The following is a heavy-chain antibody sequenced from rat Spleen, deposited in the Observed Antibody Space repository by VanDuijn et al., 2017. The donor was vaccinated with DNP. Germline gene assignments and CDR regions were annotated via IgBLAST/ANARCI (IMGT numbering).Heavy chain of an antibody. Sequence: EVQLVESGGGLVQPGKSLKLSCAASGFTFSHYYMAWVRQAPTKGLEWVASISTGGGNTYYRDSVKGRFAISRDNAKSTLYLQINSLRSEDMATYYCVRWNSGHFDYWGQGVMVTVSS. CDR2: ISTGGGNT. V-gene: IGHV5-25*01. D-gene: IGHD4-3*01. CDR1: GFTFSHYY. J-gene: IGHJ2*01. CDR3: VRWNSGHFDY.